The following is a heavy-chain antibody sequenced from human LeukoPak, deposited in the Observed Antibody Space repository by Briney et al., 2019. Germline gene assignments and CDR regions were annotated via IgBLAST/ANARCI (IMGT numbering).Heavy chain of an antibody. CDR1: GFTFDDYA. CDR2: ISGDGGST. D-gene: IGHD5-12*01. V-gene: IGHV3-43*02. Sequence: GGSLRLSCAASGFTFDDYAMHWVRQAPGKGLEWVSLISGDGGSTYYAGSVKGRFTISRDNSKNPLYLQMNSLRTEDTALYYCAKGSRRGSLLYAFDIWGQGTMVTVSS. J-gene: IGHJ3*02. CDR3: AKGSRRGSLLYAFDI.